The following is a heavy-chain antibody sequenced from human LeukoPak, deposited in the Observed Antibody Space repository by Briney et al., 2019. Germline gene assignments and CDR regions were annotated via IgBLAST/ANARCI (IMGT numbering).Heavy chain of an antibody. CDR1: GVDIYSSTYH. V-gene: IGHV4-39*01. Sequence: PSETLSLTCTVSGVDIYSSTYHWAWIRQPPGKGLEFIGSIYYNEDTYSNPSLKSRLTISVDTSTNQFSLRLNSVTAADTAVYFCARQLAAGNDAFDIWGQGTMVTVSS. CDR3: ARQLAAGNDAFDI. CDR2: IYYNEDT. D-gene: IGHD2-15*01. J-gene: IGHJ3*02.